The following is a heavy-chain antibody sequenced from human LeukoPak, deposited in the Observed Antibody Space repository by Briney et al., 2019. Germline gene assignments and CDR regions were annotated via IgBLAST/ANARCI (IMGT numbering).Heavy chain of an antibody. D-gene: IGHD1-26*01. V-gene: IGHV1-8*01. J-gene: IGHJ3*02. CDR1: GYTFTSYD. CDR2: MNPNSGNT. CDR3: ARAIYSGSYYSPRMLSDAFDI. Sequence: RASVKVSCKASGYTFTSYDINWVRQATGQGLEWMGWMNPNSGNTGYAQKFQGRVTMTRNTSISTAYMELSSLRSEDTAVYYCARAIYSGSYYSPRMLSDAFDIWGQGTMVTVSS.